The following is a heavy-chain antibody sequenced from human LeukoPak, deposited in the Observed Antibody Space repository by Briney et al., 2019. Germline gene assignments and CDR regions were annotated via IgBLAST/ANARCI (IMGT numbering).Heavy chain of an antibody. Sequence: SETLSLTCTVSGGSISSYYWSWIRQPPGKGLEWIGYIYYSGSTNYNPSLKSRVTISVDTSKNQFSLKLSSVTAADTAVYYYARQLWFGEYIDYWGQGTLVTVSS. CDR3: ARQLWFGEYIDY. D-gene: IGHD3-10*01. CDR2: IYYSGST. CDR1: GGSISSYY. J-gene: IGHJ4*02. V-gene: IGHV4-59*01.